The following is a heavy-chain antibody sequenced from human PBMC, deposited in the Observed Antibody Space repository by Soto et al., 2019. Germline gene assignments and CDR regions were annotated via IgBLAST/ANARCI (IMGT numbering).Heavy chain of an antibody. CDR2: ISSSGSTI. CDR3: ARVMVRAFEIYYYMDV. V-gene: IGHV3-11*01. D-gene: IGHD3-10*01. Sequence: QVQLVESGGGLVKPGGSLRLSCAASGFTFSDYYMSWIRQAPGKELEWVSYISSSGSTIYYADSVKGRFTISRDNAKNSLYLQMNSLRAEDTAVYYCARVMVRAFEIYYYMDVWGKGTTVTVSS. CDR1: GFTFSDYY. J-gene: IGHJ6*03.